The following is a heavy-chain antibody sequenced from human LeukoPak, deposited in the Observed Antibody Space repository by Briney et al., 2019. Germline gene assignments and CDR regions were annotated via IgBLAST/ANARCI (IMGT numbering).Heavy chain of an antibody. Sequence: PSETLSLTCTVSGGSINSYYWSWIRQPPGKGLEWLGYIYYSGSTNYNPSLKSRVTISVDTSKNQFSLKLSSVTAADTAVYYCARDRSSYYYYYMDVWGNGTTVTVSS. CDR3: ARDRSSYYYYYMDV. J-gene: IGHJ6*03. CDR2: IYYSGST. V-gene: IGHV4-59*01. CDR1: GGSINSYY. D-gene: IGHD3-16*02.